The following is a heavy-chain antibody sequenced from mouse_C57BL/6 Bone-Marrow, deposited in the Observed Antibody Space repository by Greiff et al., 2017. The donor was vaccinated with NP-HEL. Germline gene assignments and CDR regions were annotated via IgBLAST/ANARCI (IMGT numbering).Heavy chain of an antibody. CDR3: ASLYYSNYGWYFDV. Sequence: EVHLVESGGGLVQPGGSLKLSCAASGIDFSRYWMSWVRRAPGKGLEWIGEINPDSSTINYAPSLKDKFIISRDNAKNTLYLQMSKVRSEDTALYYCASLYYSNYGWYFDVWGTGTTVTVSS. CDR2: INPDSSTI. CDR1: GIDFSRYW. D-gene: IGHD2-5*01. J-gene: IGHJ1*03. V-gene: IGHV4-1*01.